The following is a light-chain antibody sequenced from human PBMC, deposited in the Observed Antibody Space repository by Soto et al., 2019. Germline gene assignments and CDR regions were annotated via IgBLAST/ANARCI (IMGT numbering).Light chain of an antibody. CDR2: EDT. J-gene: IGLJ3*02. Sequence: QSALTQPASVSGSPGQSITVSCTGTSSDVGAYNLVSWYQQHPGKAPRLIIYEDTKRPSGISHRFSGSKSDNTASLTISGLRAEDEAHYHCCSYAGSRTFVFGGWTKVTVL. V-gene: IGLV2-23*01. CDR1: SSDVGAYNL. CDR3: CSYAGSRTFV.